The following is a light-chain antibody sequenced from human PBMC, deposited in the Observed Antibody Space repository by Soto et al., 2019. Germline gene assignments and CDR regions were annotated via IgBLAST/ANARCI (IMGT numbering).Light chain of an antibody. CDR1: QSISSW. CDR2: KAS. Sequence: IQMTQSPSTLSASVGDRVTITCRSSQSISSWLAWYQQEPGKAPKLLIYKASSLESGVPSRFSGSGSGTEFTLTISSLQPDDFATYYCQQYNILFSKTFGQGTKVDI. V-gene: IGKV1-5*03. J-gene: IGKJ1*01. CDR3: QQYNILFSKT.